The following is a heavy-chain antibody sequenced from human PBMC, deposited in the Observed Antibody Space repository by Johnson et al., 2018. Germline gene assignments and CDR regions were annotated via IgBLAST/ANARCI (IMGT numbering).Heavy chain of an antibody. CDR2: ISSSGSTI. CDR1: GFTFSDYY. CDR3: ARDLGGGHWSFQH. V-gene: IGHV3-11*04. Sequence: VRLLESGGGLVKAVGSLRLSCAASGFTFSDYYMSWIRQAPGKGLEWGSYISSSGSTIYYADSVKGRFTISRDNAKNSLYLQMNSLRAEDTAVYYCARDLGGGHWSFQHWGQGTLVTVSS. D-gene: IGHD1-26*01. J-gene: IGHJ1*01.